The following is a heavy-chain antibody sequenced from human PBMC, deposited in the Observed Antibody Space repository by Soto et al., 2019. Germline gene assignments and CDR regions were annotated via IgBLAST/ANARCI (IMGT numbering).Heavy chain of an antibody. Sequence: GVSLKISCKGSGYSFTSYWISWVHQMPGKGLEWMGRIDPSDSYTNYSPSFQGHVTISADKSISTAYLQWSSLKASDTAMYYCARPITMIVPGAFDIWGQGTMVTVSS. D-gene: IGHD3-22*01. CDR2: IDPSDSYT. J-gene: IGHJ3*02. CDR3: ARPITMIVPGAFDI. V-gene: IGHV5-10-1*01. CDR1: GYSFTSYW.